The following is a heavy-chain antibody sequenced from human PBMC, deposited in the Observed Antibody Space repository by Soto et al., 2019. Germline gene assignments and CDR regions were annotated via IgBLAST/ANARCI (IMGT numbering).Heavy chain of an antibody. D-gene: IGHD2-2*01. CDR2: IYYSGST. CDR3: ARGGDGIVVVPAVALRFDP. V-gene: IGHV4-31*03. CDR1: CGSISSGGYY. J-gene: IGHJ5*02. Sequence: SETLSLTCTVSCGSISSGGYYWSWIRQHPGKGLEWIGYIYYSGSTYYNPSLKSRVTISVDTSKYQFSLKLSSVTAADTAVYYCARGGDGIVVVPAVALRFDPWGQGTLVTVPQ.